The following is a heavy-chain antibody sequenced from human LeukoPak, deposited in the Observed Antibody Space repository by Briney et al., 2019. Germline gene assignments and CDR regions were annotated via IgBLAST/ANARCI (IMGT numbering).Heavy chain of an antibody. D-gene: IGHD6-13*01. CDR3: AKDSIAAAEDAFDI. CDR1: GFTFDDYA. CDR2: ISWNSGSI. Sequence: PGGSLRLSCAASGFTFDDYAMHCVRQAPGKGLEWVSGISWNSGSIGYADSVKGRFTISRDNAKNSLYLQMNSLRAEDTALYYCAKDSIAAAEDAFDIWGQGTMVTVSS. J-gene: IGHJ3*02. V-gene: IGHV3-9*01.